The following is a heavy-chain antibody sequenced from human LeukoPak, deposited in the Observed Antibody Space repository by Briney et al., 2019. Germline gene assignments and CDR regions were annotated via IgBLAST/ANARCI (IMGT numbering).Heavy chain of an antibody. J-gene: IGHJ4*02. CDR1: GFTFSNAW. Sequence: KTGGSLRLSCAASGFTFSNAWMSWVRQAPGKGLEWVGRIKSKTDGGTTDYAAPVKGRFTISRDDSKNTPYLQMNSLKTEDTAVYYCTTDGYCGGDCYYDYWGQGTLVTVSS. CDR3: TTDGYCGGDCYYDY. V-gene: IGHV3-15*01. D-gene: IGHD2-21*02. CDR2: IKSKTDGGTT.